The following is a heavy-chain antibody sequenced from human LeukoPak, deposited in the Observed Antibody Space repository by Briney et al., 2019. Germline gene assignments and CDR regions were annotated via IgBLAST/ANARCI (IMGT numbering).Heavy chain of an antibody. CDR2: IKQDGSEK. V-gene: IGHV3-7*01. CDR3: ARDLELLDY. Sequence: GGSLRLSCAASGFTFSSYGMHWVRQAPGKGLEWVANIKQDGSEKYYVDSVKGRFTISRDNAKNSLYLQMNSLRAEDTAVHYCARDLELLDYWGQGTLVTVSS. CDR1: GFTFSSYG. D-gene: IGHD1-7*01. J-gene: IGHJ4*02.